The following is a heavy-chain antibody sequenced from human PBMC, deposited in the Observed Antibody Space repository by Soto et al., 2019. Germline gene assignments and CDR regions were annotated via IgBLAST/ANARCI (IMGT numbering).Heavy chain of an antibody. V-gene: IGHV4-4*07. CDR1: GASMSSYH. CDR2: IHSSGST. CDR3: ARDQVVEAAAITWIDP. D-gene: IGHD6-25*01. Sequence: PSETLSLTCTVSGASMSSYHWIWIRQPAGKGLEWIGHIHSSGSTNYNPSLKSRVTMSVDTSKNQFSLRLMSLTAADTAVYYCARDQVVEAAAITWIDPRGQGALLPVSS. J-gene: IGHJ5*01.